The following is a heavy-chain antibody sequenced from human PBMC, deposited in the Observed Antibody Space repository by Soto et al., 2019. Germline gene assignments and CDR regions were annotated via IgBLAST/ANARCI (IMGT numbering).Heavy chain of an antibody. CDR1: GGSISSYY. V-gene: IGHV4-59*01. D-gene: IGHD4-17*01. J-gene: IGHJ2*01. CDR2: IYYSGST. Sequence: QVQLQESGPGLVKPSETLSLTCTVSGGSISSYYWSWIRQPPGKGLEWIGYIYYSGSTNYNPSLKSRVTISVATSENQFSLKLSSVTAADTAVYYCARSSVTTSYWYFDLWGRGTLVTVSS. CDR3: ARSSVTTSYWYFDL.